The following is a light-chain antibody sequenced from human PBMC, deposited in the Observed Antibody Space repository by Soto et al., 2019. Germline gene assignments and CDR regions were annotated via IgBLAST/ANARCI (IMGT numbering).Light chain of an antibody. CDR1: SSDVGGYNY. V-gene: IGLV2-14*01. J-gene: IGLJ1*01. Sequence: QSALTQPASVSGSPGQSITISCTGTSSDVGGYNYVSWYQEHPGKAPILMSYEISNRPSGVSNRFSGSKSGNTASLTISGLQAEDEADYYCSSSTSSSSYVFGTGTKVTVL. CDR2: EIS. CDR3: SSSTSSSSYV.